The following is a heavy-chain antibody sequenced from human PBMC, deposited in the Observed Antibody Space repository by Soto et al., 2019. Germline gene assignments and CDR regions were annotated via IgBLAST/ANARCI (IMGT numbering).Heavy chain of an antibody. Sequence: GGSLRLSCAASGFTFSSYGMHWVRQAPGKGLEWVAAISYDGSNKYYADSVKGRFTISRDNSKNTLYLQMNSLRAEDTAVYYCAKNSYGYGNYYYGMDVWGQGTTVTVSS. CDR1: GFTFSSYG. V-gene: IGHV3-30*18. CDR2: ISYDGSNK. CDR3: AKNSYGYGNYYYGMDV. J-gene: IGHJ6*02. D-gene: IGHD5-18*01.